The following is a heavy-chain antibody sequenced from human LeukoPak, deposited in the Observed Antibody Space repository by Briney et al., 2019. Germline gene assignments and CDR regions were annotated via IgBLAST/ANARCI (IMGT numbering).Heavy chain of an antibody. CDR2: ITGSGALT. CDR1: GFTFSDHG. Sequence: GGSLRLSCVGSGFTFSDHGMNWVRQAPGKGLEWLSSITGSGALTYYAESVKGRTTVSRDNSNNVVYLQMNSLRVDDTAVYYCARTNQKAPEYYDILTGSTPAVDFDLWGRGTLVTVSS. CDR3: ARTNQKAPEYYDILTGSTPAVDFDL. V-gene: IGHV3-23*01. J-gene: IGHJ2*01. D-gene: IGHD3-9*01.